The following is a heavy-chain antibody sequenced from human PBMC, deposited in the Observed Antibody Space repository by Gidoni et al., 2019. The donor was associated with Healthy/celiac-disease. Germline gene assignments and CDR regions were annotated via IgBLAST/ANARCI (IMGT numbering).Heavy chain of an antibody. CDR1: GYSVTSYW. CDR3: ARLHMYDFWSGYLFDY. Sequence: EVQLVQSGAEVKKPGESLKISCKGSGYSVTSYWIGGVRQMPGKGLEWLGIIYPGDSDTRYSPSFQGQVTISADKSISTAYLQWSSLKASDTAMYYCARLHMYDFWSGYLFDYWGQGTLVTVSS. V-gene: IGHV5-51*03. D-gene: IGHD3-3*01. J-gene: IGHJ4*02. CDR2: IYPGDSDT.